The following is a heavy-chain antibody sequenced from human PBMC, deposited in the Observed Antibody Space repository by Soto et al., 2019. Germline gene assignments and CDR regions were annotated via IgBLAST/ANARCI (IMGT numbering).Heavy chain of an antibody. CDR1: GGSFGSSA. CDR2: IIPVFDKA. J-gene: IGHJ3*01. V-gene: IGHV1-69*01. Sequence: QVQLVQSGADVKKPGSSVKVSCKTSGGSFGSSAISWVRQAPAQGLEWMGEIIPVFDKANYAQNFQGRLTITADELTGIVFMELSSLRSGDTAVSFCARLRRDWGDAFDLWGLGTFVTVSS. CDR3: ARLRRDWGDAFDL. D-gene: IGHD3-16*01.